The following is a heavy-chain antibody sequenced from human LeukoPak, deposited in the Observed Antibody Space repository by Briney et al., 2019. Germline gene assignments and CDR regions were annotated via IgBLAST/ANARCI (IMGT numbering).Heavy chain of an antibody. D-gene: IGHD3-22*01. CDR1: GFTFSSYA. Sequence: PGGSLRLSCASSGFTFSSYAMSWVRQAPGKGLEWVSAISGSGGSTYYADSGKGRFTISRDNSKNTLYLQMNSLRAEDTAVYYCAKDRSVVVVPRPDYWGQGTLVTVSS. CDR2: ISGSGGST. CDR3: AKDRSVVVVPRPDY. V-gene: IGHV3-23*01. J-gene: IGHJ4*02.